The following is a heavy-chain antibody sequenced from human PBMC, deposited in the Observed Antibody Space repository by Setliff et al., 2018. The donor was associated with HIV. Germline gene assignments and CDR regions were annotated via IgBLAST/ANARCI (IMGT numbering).Heavy chain of an antibody. CDR3: AREGVREPPSNTLYYGMDV. CDR1: GYTFSQYG. Sequence: ASVKVSCKSSGYTFSQYGISWVRQAPGQGLEWMGWISTYNGQRNYAQKVQGRVTITTDTSTSTAYMELRSLRSDDTAVYYCAREGVREPPSNTLYYGMDVWGQGTTVT. CDR2: ISTYNGQR. D-gene: IGHD3-10*01. J-gene: IGHJ6*02. V-gene: IGHV1-18*01.